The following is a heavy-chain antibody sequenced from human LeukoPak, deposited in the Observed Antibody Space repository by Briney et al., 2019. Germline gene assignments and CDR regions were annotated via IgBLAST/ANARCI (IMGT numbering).Heavy chain of an antibody. Sequence: PGGSLRLSCAASGFTFSSYSMNWVRQAPGKGLEWVSSISSSSSYIYYADSVKGRFTISRVNAKNSLYLQMNSLRAEDTALYHCARVPYYYDSSGGFDIWGQGTMVTVSS. CDR3: ARVPYYYDSSGGFDI. J-gene: IGHJ3*02. V-gene: IGHV3-21*04. CDR1: GFTFSSYS. CDR2: ISSSSSYI. D-gene: IGHD3-22*01.